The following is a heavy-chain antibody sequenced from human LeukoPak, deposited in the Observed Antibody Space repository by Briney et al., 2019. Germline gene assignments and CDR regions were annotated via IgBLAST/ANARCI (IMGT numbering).Heavy chain of an antibody. J-gene: IGHJ6*03. CDR1: GGSISSYY. CDR2: IYTSGST. V-gene: IGHV4-4*07. CDR3: ARSLRVGYYYYMDV. D-gene: IGHD5/OR15-5a*01. Sequence: SETLSLTCTVSGGSISSYYWSWIRQPAGKGLEWIGRIYTSGSTNCNPSLKSRVTMSVDTSKNQFSLKLSSVTAADTAVYYCARSLRVGYYYYMDVWGKGTTVTASS.